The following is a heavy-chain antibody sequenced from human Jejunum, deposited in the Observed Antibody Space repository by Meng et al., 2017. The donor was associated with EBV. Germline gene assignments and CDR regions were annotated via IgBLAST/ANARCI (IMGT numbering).Heavy chain of an antibody. D-gene: IGHD3-3*01. CDR2: IYHSGST. CDR3: ARYGSGYFPALWY. J-gene: IGHJ4*02. CDR1: GDSISSSNW. V-gene: IGHV4-4*02. Sequence: QGQRQESGPGLVKPSGTLSLTCAVSGDSISSSNWWSWVRQPPGKGLEWIGEIYHSGSTNYNPSLKNRVTISVDKSKNQFSLKLSSVTAADTAVYYCARYGSGYFPALWYWGQGTLVTVSS.